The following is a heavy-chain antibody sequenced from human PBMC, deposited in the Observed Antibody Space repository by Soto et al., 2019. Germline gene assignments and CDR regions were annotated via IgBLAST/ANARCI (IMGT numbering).Heavy chain of an antibody. CDR1: GGSFSGYY. CDR3: ARQVAYDILTGRPLYGMDV. Sequence: SETLSLTCAVYGGSFSGYYWSWIRQPPGKGLEWIGEINHSGSTNYNPSLKSRVTISVDTSKNQFSLKLSSVTAAGTAVYYCARQVAYDILTGRPLYGMDVWGQGTTVTVSS. CDR2: INHSGST. J-gene: IGHJ6*02. D-gene: IGHD3-9*01. V-gene: IGHV4-34*01.